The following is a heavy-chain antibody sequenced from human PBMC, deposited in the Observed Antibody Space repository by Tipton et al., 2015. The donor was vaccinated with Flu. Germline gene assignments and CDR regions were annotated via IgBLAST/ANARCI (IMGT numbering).Heavy chain of an antibody. CDR2: IYPSGST. CDR3: ARLSYYDVDLKNFYFEY. D-gene: IGHD3-10*02. CDR1: GGSISSNY. V-gene: IGHV4-4*07. J-gene: IGHJ4*02. Sequence: TLSLTCTISGGSISSNYCSWVRQPAGKGLEWIGLIYPSGSTNYNPSLKSRVTMSLDTSKNHFSLRLNSVTAADTAVYYCARLSYYDVDLKNFYFEYWGQGTLVTVSS.